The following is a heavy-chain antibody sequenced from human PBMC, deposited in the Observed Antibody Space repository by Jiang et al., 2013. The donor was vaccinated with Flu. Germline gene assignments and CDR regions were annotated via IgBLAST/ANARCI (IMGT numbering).Heavy chain of an antibody. CDR1: GFSFSSFS. V-gene: IGHV3-23*01. CDR2: ISGSTFGI. J-gene: IGHJ4*02. Sequence: VQLLESGGGLVQPGGSLRLSCAASGFSFSSFSMSWVRQAPGKGLEWVSSISGSTFGIYYADSVKGRFTISRDNSKNTLYLQMNSLRADDTAVYFCAEGAGSRPFHYWGQGTPGHRLV. D-gene: IGHD1-26*01. CDR3: AEGAGSRPFHY.